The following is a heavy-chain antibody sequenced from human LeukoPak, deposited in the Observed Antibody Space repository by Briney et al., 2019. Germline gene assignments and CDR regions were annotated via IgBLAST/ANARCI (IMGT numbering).Heavy chain of an antibody. J-gene: IGHJ4*02. CDR3: ARGTRFGLRAAGNYFDY. CDR2: TNSDGSST. CDR1: GLTFRSSW. Sequence: GASLRLSCAASGLTFRSSWMHWVRQAPGKGLVWVSRTNSDGSSTSYADSVKGRFTISRDNPKNRLYLQMRNLRAEDTAVYYCARGTRFGLRAAGNYFDYWGLGTLVTVSS. D-gene: IGHD3/OR15-3a*01. V-gene: IGHV3-74*01.